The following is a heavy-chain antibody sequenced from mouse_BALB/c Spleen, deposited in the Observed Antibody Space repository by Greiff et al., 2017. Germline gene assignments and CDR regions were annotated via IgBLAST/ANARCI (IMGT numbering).Heavy chain of an antibody. CDR1: GFSLTGYG. CDR2: IWGDGST. D-gene: IGHD3-2*01. Sequence: VQLQQSGPGLVAPSQSLSITCTVSGFSLTGYGVNWVRQPPGKGLEWLGMIWGDGSTDYNSALKSRLSISKDNSKSQVFLKMNSLQTDDTARYYCAREADSSGPFNWGQGTLVTVSA. CDR3: AREADSSGPFN. V-gene: IGHV2-6-7*01. J-gene: IGHJ3*01.